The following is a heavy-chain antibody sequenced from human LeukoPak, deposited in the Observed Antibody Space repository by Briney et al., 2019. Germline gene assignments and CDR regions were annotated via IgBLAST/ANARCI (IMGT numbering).Heavy chain of an antibody. D-gene: IGHD3-22*01. CDR1: GGTFSSYA. Sequence: ASVKVSCKASGGTFSSYAISWVRQAPGQGLEWMGGIIPIFGTANYAQKFQGRVTITADESTGTAYMELSSLRSEDTAVYYCARVRSDYDSSGVFDYWGQGTLVTVSS. CDR2: IIPIFGTA. CDR3: ARVRSDYDSSGVFDY. J-gene: IGHJ4*02. V-gene: IGHV1-69*13.